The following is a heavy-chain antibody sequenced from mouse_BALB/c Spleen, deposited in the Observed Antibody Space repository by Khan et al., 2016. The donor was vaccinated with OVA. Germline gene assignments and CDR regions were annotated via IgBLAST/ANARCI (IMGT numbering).Heavy chain of an antibody. CDR3: ARGDGYYEDAMDY. CDR2: IWAGGST. J-gene: IGHJ4*01. CDR1: GFSLTSYG. V-gene: IGHV2-9*02. D-gene: IGHD2-3*01. Sequence: QVQLKESGPGLVAPSQSLSITCTVSGFSLTSYGVHWVRQPPGKGLEWLGVIWAGGSTNSNSALMSRLSISRDKSKSQVFLKMNSLQTGDTATYYCARGDGYYEDAMDYWGQGTSVTVSS.